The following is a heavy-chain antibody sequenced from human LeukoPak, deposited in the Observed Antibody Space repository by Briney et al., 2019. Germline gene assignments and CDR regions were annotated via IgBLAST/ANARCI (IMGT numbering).Heavy chain of an antibody. CDR1: GFTFSDYY. CDR3: ARLGGSGWYLDY. J-gene: IGHJ4*02. D-gene: IGHD6-19*01. CDR2: ISSSGNTI. V-gene: IGHV3-11*04. Sequence: GSLRLSCAASGFTFSDYYMSWIRQAPWKGLEWVSYISSSGNTIYYADSVKGRFTISRDNAKNSLFLQMNSLRAEDTAVYYCARLGGSGWYLDYWGQGTLVTVSS.